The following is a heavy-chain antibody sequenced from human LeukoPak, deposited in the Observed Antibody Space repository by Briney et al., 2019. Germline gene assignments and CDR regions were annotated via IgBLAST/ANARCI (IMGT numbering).Heavy chain of an antibody. CDR3: RAAADLIDY. D-gene: IGHD6-13*01. CDR1: GFTFSGSA. CDR2: IRSKADSYTT. J-gene: IGHJ4*02. V-gene: IGHV3-73*01. Sequence: PGGSLRLSCAASGFTFSGSAMHWVRQASGKGLEWLGRIRSKADSYTTAYAASVKGRFIVSRDDSKNTAYLQMNSLKTEDTAVYYCRAAADLIDYWGQGTLVTVSS.